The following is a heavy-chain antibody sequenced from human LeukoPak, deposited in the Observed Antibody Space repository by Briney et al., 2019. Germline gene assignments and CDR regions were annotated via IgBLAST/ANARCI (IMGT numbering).Heavy chain of an antibody. CDR1: GGSISSYY. Sequence: SETLSLTCTVSGGSISSYYWSRIRQPPGKGLEWIGDIYYSGTTNYNPSLKSRVTISVDTSRNQFSLKLSSVTAADTAVYYCARIMGRDAFDIWGQGTMVTVSS. CDR3: ARIMGRDAFDI. CDR2: IYYSGTT. J-gene: IGHJ3*02. V-gene: IGHV4-59*08. D-gene: IGHD2-8*01.